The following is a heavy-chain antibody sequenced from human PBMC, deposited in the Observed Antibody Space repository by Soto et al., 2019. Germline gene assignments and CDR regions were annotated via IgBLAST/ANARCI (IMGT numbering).Heavy chain of an antibody. V-gene: IGHV3-30-3*01. J-gene: IGHJ6*02. CDR1: GFTFSSYA. D-gene: IGHD6-13*01. CDR2: ISYDGSNK. Sequence: PGGSLRLSCAASGFTFSSYAMHWVRQAPGKGLEWVAVISYDGSNKYYADSVKGRFTISRDNSKNTLYLQMNSLRAEDTAVYYCAREFSDSSSSWYSVGFSYYGMDVWGQGTTVTVSS. CDR3: AREFSDSSSSWYSVGFSYYGMDV.